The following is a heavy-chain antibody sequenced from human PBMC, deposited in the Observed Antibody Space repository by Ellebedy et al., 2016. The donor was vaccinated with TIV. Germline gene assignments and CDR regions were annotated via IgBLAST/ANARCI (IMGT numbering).Heavy chain of an antibody. D-gene: IGHD5/OR15-5a*01. V-gene: IGHV1-18*04. CDR2: ISGYNGDT. Sequence: ASVKVSCNASGYTFTKYGISWVRQAPGQGLEWMGWISGYNGDTNYAQKFQGRVTMTIETSTNTVYMELRNLSFDDTAVYYCTRGFYEKFDPWGQGTPVTVS. CDR1: GYTFTKYG. CDR3: TRGFYEKFDP. J-gene: IGHJ5*02.